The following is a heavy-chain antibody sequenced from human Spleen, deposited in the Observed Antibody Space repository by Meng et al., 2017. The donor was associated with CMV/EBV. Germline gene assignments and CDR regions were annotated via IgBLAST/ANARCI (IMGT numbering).Heavy chain of an antibody. J-gene: IGHJ5*02. CDR2: ISAYNGNT. D-gene: IGHD2-2*01. V-gene: IGHV1-18*01. CDR1: GYTFTSYG. CDR3: ARVIVPAATSPWFDP. Sequence: ASVKVSCKASGYTFTSYGNSWVRQAPGQGLEWMGWISAYNGNTNYAQKLQGRVTMTTDTSTSTAYMELRSLRSDDTAVYYCARVIVPAATSPWFDPWGQGTLVTVSS.